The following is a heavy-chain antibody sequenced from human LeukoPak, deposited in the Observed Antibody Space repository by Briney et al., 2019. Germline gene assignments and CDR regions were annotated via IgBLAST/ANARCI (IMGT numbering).Heavy chain of an antibody. V-gene: IGHV4-59*08. CDR2: IYNSGST. D-gene: IGHD3-10*01. Sequence: SETLSLTCTVSGGSISSYYWSWIRQPPGKGLEWIGYIYNSGSTNYNPSLKSGVTISVDTSNNQFSLKLSSVTAADTAVYYCARLDYYGSGSQKVYYGMDVWGQGTTVTVSS. J-gene: IGHJ6*02. CDR3: ARLDYYGSGSQKVYYGMDV. CDR1: GGSISSYY.